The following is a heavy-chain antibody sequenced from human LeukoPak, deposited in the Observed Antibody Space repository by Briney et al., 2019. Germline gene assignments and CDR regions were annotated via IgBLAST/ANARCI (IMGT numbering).Heavy chain of an antibody. CDR2: ISGSGGST. Sequence: GGSLRLSCAASGFTFSSYAMSWVRQAPGKGLEWVSAISGSGGSTYYADSVKGRFTISRDNSKNTLYLQMNSLRAEDTAVHYCAKAPIFDPLSWYGDYWGQGTLVTVSS. CDR1: GFTFSSYA. J-gene: IGHJ4*02. CDR3: AKAPIFDPLSWYGDY. V-gene: IGHV3-23*01. D-gene: IGHD6-13*01.